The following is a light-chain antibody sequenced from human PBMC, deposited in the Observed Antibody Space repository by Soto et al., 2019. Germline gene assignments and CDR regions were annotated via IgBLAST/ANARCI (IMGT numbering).Light chain of an antibody. Sequence: DIQLTQSPSFLSASVGDRLTITCRASQGIGTYLAWYQQKPGKAPKLLIYAASTLQSGVPSRFIGSRSGTEFTLTISSLQPEDFATYYCQQLNNFPLTFGGGTKVEIK. V-gene: IGKV1-9*01. CDR3: QQLNNFPLT. CDR2: AAS. J-gene: IGKJ4*02. CDR1: QGIGTY.